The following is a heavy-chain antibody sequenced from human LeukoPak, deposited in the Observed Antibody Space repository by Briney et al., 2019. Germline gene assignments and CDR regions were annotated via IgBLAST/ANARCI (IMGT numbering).Heavy chain of an antibody. V-gene: IGHV3-30*18. D-gene: IGHD4-17*01. CDR3: AKSTTTVTTLFDY. CDR2: ISYDGSNQ. Sequence: GRSLRLSCAASGFTFSRYGMHWVRQAPGKGLEWEAAISYDGSNQYYADSVKGRYTISRDNSKNMLYLQMHTLRAEDTALYYCAKSTTTVTTLFDYWGPGTLVTVSS. J-gene: IGHJ4*02. CDR1: GFTFSRYG.